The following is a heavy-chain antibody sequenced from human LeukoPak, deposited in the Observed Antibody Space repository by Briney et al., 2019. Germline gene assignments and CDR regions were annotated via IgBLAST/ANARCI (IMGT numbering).Heavy chain of an antibody. CDR3: AKGRTAVAVTRSAFDI. CDR2: ISTSSNTI. D-gene: IGHD6-19*01. CDR1: GFTFSSYN. Sequence: GGSLRLSCAASGFTFSSYNMNWVRQAPGKGLEWVPYISTSSNTIYYADSVKGRFTISRDNAKNSLYLQMNSLRAEDTAVYHCAKGRTAVAVTRSAFDIWGQGTTVTVSS. V-gene: IGHV3-48*01. J-gene: IGHJ3*02.